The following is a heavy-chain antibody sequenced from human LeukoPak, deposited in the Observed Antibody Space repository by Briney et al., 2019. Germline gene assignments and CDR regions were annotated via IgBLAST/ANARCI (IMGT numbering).Heavy chain of an antibody. V-gene: IGHV1-46*01. CDR1: GYTFTSYY. CDR2: INPSGGST. D-gene: IGHD4-23*01. J-gene: IGHJ4*02. Sequence: ASVKVSCKASGYTFTSYYMHWVRQAPGQGLEGMGIINPSGGSTSYAQTFQGRVTMTRDMSTSTVYMELSSLRSEDTAVYYCAREQDWGTVVNDYWGQGTLVTVSS. CDR3: AREQDWGTVVNDY.